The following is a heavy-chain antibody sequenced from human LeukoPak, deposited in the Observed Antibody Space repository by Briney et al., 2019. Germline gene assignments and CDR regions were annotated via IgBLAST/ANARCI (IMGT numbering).Heavy chain of an antibody. CDR1: GGSFSGYY. Sequence: SETLSLTCAVYGGSFSGYYWSWIRQPPGKGLEWIGEINHSGSTNYNPSLKSRVTISVDTSKNQFSLKVNSVTATDTAVYYCARRDRYSSGQFDHWGQGTLVTVSS. J-gene: IGHJ4*02. V-gene: IGHV4-34*01. CDR3: ARRDRYSSGQFDH. D-gene: IGHD5-18*01. CDR2: INHSGST.